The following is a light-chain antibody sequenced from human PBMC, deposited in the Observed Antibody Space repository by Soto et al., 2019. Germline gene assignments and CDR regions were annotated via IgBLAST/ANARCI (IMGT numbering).Light chain of an antibody. CDR3: SSYTRSSTLYV. CDR1: SSDVGGYNY. V-gene: IGLV2-14*01. J-gene: IGLJ1*01. CDR2: EVS. Sequence: QSALTQPASVSGSPGQSITISCTGTSSDVGGYNYVSWYQQHPGKAPKLMIYEVSNRPSGVSNRFSGSKSGNTASLTISGPQAAEEADYYCSSYTRSSTLYVFGTGTKVTV.